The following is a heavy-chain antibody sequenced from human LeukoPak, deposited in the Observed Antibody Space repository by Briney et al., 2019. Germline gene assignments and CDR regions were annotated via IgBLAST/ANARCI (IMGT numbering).Heavy chain of an antibody. CDR2: ISSSSTTI. Sequence: QSGGSLRLSCAASGFTFKTYSMHWVRQAPGKGLEWISYISSSSTTIFYADSVNGRFTISRDNSKNSLYLQMNSLRPDDTAVYYCVNSQWLLLDYFDSWGQGTLVTVSS. CDR3: VNSQWLLLDYFDS. V-gene: IGHV3-48*04. CDR1: GFTFKTYS. D-gene: IGHD6-19*01. J-gene: IGHJ4*02.